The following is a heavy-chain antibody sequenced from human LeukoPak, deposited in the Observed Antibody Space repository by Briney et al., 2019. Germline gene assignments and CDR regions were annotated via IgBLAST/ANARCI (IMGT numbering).Heavy chain of an antibody. Sequence: GGSLRLSCAASGFTFSSYWMHWVRQAPGKGLVWVSRINTDGSSTSYADFVKGRFTISRDNAKNTLYLQMNSLRAEDTAVYYCAREGSSTWYRGIAAEYFQHWGQGTLVTVSS. D-gene: IGHD6-13*01. CDR3: AREGSSTWYRGIAAEYFQH. V-gene: IGHV3-74*01. J-gene: IGHJ1*01. CDR2: INTDGSST. CDR1: GFTFSSYW.